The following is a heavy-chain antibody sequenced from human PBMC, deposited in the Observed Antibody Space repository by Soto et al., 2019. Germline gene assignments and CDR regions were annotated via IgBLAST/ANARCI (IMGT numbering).Heavy chain of an antibody. J-gene: IGHJ6*02. CDR2: IYYSGST. V-gene: IGHV4-61*01. Sequence: SETLSLTCTVSGGSVSSGSYYWSWIRQPPGKGLEWIGYIYYSGSTNYNPSLKSRVTISVDTSKNQFSLKLSSVTAADTAVYYCARTRSVPSYGDPYIYGMDVWGQGTTVTVSS. CDR3: ARTRSVPSYGDPYIYGMDV. D-gene: IGHD4-17*01. CDR1: GGSVSSGSYY.